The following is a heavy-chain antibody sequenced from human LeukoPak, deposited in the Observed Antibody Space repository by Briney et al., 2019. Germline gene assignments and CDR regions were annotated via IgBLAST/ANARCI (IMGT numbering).Heavy chain of an antibody. CDR2: IYHTGTT. J-gene: IGHJ4*02. V-gene: IGHV4-39*01. CDR3: ILGGKLDY. CDR1: GGSISSSNYY. D-gene: IGHD3-10*01. Sequence: PSETLSLTCTVSGGSISSSNYYRGWIRQPPGKGLEWIGGIYHTGTTHYNPSLKSRVTISVDTSKNLLSLRLSSVTAADTALYYCILGGKLDYWGQGILVTV.